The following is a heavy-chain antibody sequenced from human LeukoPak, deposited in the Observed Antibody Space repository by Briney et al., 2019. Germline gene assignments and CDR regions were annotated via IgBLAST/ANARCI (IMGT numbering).Heavy chain of an antibody. J-gene: IGHJ4*02. V-gene: IGHV1-2*06. D-gene: IGHD3-22*01. CDR3: ARFLGYDSSGYPDY. CDR1: GYTFTGYY. CDR2: INPNSGGT. Sequence: ASVKASCKASGYTFTGYYMHWVRQAPGQGLEWMGRINPNSGGTNYAQKFQGRVTMTRDTSISTAYMELSRLRSDDTAVYYCARFLGYDSSGYPDYWGQGTLVTVSS.